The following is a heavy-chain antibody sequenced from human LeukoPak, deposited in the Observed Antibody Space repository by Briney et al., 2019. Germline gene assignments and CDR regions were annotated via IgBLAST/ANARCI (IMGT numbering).Heavy chain of an antibody. J-gene: IGHJ6*02. Sequence: GGSLRLSCAASGFTFSSYGMHWVRQAPGKGLEWVAFIRYDGSNKYYADSVKGRFTISRDNSKNTLYLQMNSLRAEDTAVYYCAKGDYYGSVYYYYGMGVWGQGTTVTVSS. V-gene: IGHV3-30*02. D-gene: IGHD3-10*01. CDR3: AKGDYYGSVYYYYGMGV. CDR2: IRYDGSNK. CDR1: GFTFSSYG.